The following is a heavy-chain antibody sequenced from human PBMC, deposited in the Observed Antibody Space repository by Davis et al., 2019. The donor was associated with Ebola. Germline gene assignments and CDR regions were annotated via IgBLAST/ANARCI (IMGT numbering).Heavy chain of an antibody. CDR1: GISVNYYW. D-gene: IGHD3-10*01. J-gene: IGHJ2*01. CDR2: IYPGDSDT. Sequence: PGGSLRLSCKASGISVNYYWIAWARQMPGKGLEWMGFIYPGDSDTRYSPPFQGQVTIPADKSISTTYLQWSSLRASDTAMYYCYTQGRAGFDIWGRGTLVSVSS. CDR3: YTQGRAGFDI. V-gene: IGHV5-51*01.